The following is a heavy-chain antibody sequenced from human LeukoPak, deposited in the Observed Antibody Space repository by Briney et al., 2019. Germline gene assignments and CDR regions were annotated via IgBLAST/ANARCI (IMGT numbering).Heavy chain of an antibody. CDR2: IWYDGNNK. CDR1: GFTFSSYG. Sequence: GGSLRLSCAASGFTFSSYGMHWVRQAPGKGLEWVAVIWYDGNNKYYADSVKGRFTISRDNSKNTLYLQMNSLRAEDTAVYYCARAGGYCSSTSCPYYYYYGMDVWGQGTTVTVSS. CDR3: ARAGGYCSSTSCPYYYYYGMDV. D-gene: IGHD2-2*01. J-gene: IGHJ6*02. V-gene: IGHV3-33*01.